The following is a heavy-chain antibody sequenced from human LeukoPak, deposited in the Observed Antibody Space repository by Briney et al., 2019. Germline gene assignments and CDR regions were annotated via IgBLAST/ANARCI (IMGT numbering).Heavy chain of an antibody. CDR3: ARHTAVAGKNQHGYYYYYYMDV. CDR1: GGSISSHY. J-gene: IGHJ6*03. Sequence: SETLSLTCTVSGGSISSHYWSWIRQPPGKGLEWIGYIYTSGSTNYNPSLKSRVTISVDTSKNQFSLKLSSVTAADTAVYYCARHTAVAGKNQHGYYYYYYMDVWGKGTTVTVSS. CDR2: IYTSGST. D-gene: IGHD6-19*01. V-gene: IGHV4-4*09.